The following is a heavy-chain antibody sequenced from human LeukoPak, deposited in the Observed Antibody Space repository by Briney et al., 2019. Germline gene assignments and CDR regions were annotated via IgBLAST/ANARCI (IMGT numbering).Heavy chain of an antibody. CDR3: ARQLSDGYSYGPFDY. D-gene: IGHD5-24*01. CDR1: GGSITSHY. J-gene: IGHJ4*02. V-gene: IGHV4-59*08. CDR2: IYYSGSA. Sequence: PSETLSLTCSVPGGSITSHYWSWVRQPPGKGLEWIAYIYYSGSANHNPSLKSRVTTSVDTSKNQFSLKLKSVTTADTAVYYCARQLSDGYSYGPFDYWGQGALVTVSS.